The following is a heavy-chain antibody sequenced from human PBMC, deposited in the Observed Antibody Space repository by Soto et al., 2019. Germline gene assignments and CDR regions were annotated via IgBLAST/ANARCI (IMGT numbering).Heavy chain of an antibody. Sequence: SVKVSCKASGGTFSSYAISWVRQAPGQGLEWMGGIIPIFGTANYAQKFQGRVTITADKSTSTAYMELSSLRSEDTAVYYCARGLGRITIFGGNWFDPWGQGTLVTVSS. V-gene: IGHV1-69*06. CDR2: IIPIFGTA. CDR3: ARGLGRITIFGGNWFDP. J-gene: IGHJ5*02. CDR1: GGTFSSYA. D-gene: IGHD3-3*01.